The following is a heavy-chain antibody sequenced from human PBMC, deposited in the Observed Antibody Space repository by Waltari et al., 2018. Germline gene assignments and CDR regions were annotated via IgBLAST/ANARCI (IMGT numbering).Heavy chain of an antibody. D-gene: IGHD2-21*01. CDR3: ARHSEVVIASYYFDY. CDR1: GGSISSSSYY. J-gene: IGHJ4*02. CDR2: IYYSGRH. Sequence: QLQLQESGPGLVKPSETLSLTCTVSGGSISSSSYYWGWIRQPPGKGLEWIGRIYYSGRHDYNPSLKSRVTISVDTSKNQFSLKLSSVTAADTAVYYWARHSEVVIASYYFDYWGQGTLVTVSS. V-gene: IGHV4-39*01.